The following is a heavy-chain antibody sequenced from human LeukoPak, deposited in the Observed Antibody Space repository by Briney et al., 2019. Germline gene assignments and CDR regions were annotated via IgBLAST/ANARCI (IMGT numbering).Heavy chain of an antibody. CDR1: GFTFSSYA. CDR3: ARDRGAAAGKTTFDY. J-gene: IGHJ4*02. D-gene: IGHD6-13*01. Sequence: GGSLRLSCAASGFTFSSYAMHWVRQAPGKGLEWVAVISYDGSNKYYADSVKGRFTISRDNSKNTLYLQMNSLRAEDTAVYYCARDRGAAAGKTTFDYWGQGTLVTVSS. CDR2: ISYDGSNK. V-gene: IGHV3-30*01.